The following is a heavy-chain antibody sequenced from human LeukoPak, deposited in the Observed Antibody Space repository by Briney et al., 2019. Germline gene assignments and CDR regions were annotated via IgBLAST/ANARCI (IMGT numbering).Heavy chain of an antibody. CDR1: GFTFSSYG. D-gene: IGHD5-24*01. V-gene: IGHV3-33*01. Sequence: GGSLRLSCAVSGFTFSSYGMHWVRQAPGKGLEWVAAIWYDGSNKYYADSVKGRFTISRDNSKNTLYLQMNSLRAEDTALYYCAREMATIYFDFWGQGTLVTVSS. CDR3: AREMATIYFDF. CDR2: IWYDGSNK. J-gene: IGHJ4*02.